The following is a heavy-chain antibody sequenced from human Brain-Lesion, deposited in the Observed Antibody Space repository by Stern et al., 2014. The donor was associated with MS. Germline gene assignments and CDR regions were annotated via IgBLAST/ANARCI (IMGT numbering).Heavy chain of an antibody. CDR3: ARGRVVPGFQYYATDV. D-gene: IGHD2-2*01. V-gene: IGHV4-61*02. J-gene: IGHJ6*02. Sequence: VQLVESGPGLVKPSQTLSLSCTVSGGSISSGGYYWSWIRQPAGKGLEWIGRIFHSGSTSYNPSLQSRVTISIDTSKTQFPLRLNSMTAADTAVYYCARGRVVPGFQYYATDVWGQGTTVIVSS. CDR1: GGSISSGGYY. CDR2: IFHSGST.